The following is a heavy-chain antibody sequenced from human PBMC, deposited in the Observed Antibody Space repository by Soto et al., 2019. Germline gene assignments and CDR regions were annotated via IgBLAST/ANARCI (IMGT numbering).Heavy chain of an antibody. D-gene: IGHD5-12*01. CDR2: IWYDGSNK. CDR3: ARGKDGYNPDY. CDR1: GFSFRNYG. V-gene: IGHV3-33*01. J-gene: IGHJ4*01. Sequence: QVQLVESGGGVVQPGRSLRLSCAASGFSFRNYGMHWVRQAPGKGLEWMAYIWYDGSNKDYADSVKGRFTISRDNSKNTLYLQMNSLRDEHTAVYNCARGKDGYNPDYWGQGTLVTVSS.